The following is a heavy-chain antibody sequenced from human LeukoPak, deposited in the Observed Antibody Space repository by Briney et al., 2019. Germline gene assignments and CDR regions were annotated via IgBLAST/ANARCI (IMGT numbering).Heavy chain of an antibody. D-gene: IGHD2-15*01. V-gene: IGHV4-34*01. CDR1: GGSFSGYY. CDR3: ARGPYCSGGSCYLRAYAFDI. CDR2: INHSGST. J-gene: IGHJ3*02. Sequence: PSETLSLTCAVYGGSFSGYYWSWIRQPPGKGLEWIGEINHSGSTNYNPSLKSRVTISVDTSKNQFSLKLSSVTAADTAVYYCARGPYCSGGSCYLRAYAFDIWGQGTMVTVSS.